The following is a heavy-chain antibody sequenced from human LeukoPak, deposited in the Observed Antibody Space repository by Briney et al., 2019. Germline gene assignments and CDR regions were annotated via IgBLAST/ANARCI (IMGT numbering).Heavy chain of an antibody. CDR3: ARDHYGSGSYQMFG. V-gene: IGHV1-2*02. CDR1: GYTFTGYY. Sequence: ASVKVSCKASGYTFTGYYMHWVRQAPGQGLEWMGWINPNSGGTNYAQKFQGRVTMTRDTSISTAYMELSRLRSDDTAVYYCARDHYGSGSYQMFGWGQGTLVTVSS. CDR2: INPNSGGT. D-gene: IGHD3-10*01. J-gene: IGHJ4*02.